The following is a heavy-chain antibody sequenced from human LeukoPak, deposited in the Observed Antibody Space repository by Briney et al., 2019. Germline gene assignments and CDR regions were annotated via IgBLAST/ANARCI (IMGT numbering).Heavy chain of an antibody. J-gene: IGHJ4*02. CDR1: SDSISSYY. D-gene: IGHD5-18*01. V-gene: IGHV4-59*12. Sequence: SETLSLTCTVSSDSISSYYWTWIRQPPGKGLEWIGYIYYSGSSNYNPSLKSRVTISVDTSKNQFSLKLSSVTAADTAVYYCASHEGGYSYGSFDYWGQGTLVTVSS. CDR2: IYYSGSS. CDR3: ASHEGGYSYGSFDY.